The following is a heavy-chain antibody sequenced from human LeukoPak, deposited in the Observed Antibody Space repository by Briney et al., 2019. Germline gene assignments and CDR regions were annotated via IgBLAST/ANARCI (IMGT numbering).Heavy chain of an antibody. CDR1: GFTFSSYS. V-gene: IGHV3-33*08. D-gene: IGHD3-10*01. CDR3: ARRMVRGVITRADWFHL. Sequence: GGSLRLSCAASGFTFSSYSMTWVRQAPGRGLEWVAFIRWDGSNRYYADAVRGRFTGSRDNAKNSLYLQMSSLRAADTAVYYCARRMVRGVITRADWFHLWGQGTLLTVSS. J-gene: IGHJ5*02. CDR2: IRWDGSNR.